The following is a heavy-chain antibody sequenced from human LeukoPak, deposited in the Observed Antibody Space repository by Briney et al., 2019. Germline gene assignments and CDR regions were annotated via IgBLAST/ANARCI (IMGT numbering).Heavy chain of an antibody. J-gene: IGHJ6*03. CDR1: GFTFSGSA. Sequence: PGGSLRLSCAASGFTFSGSAMHWVRQASGKGLECVGRIRSKANSYATAYAASVKGRFTISRDDSKNTAYLQMNSLKTEDTAVYYCTTPELQYGDYYYYYYMDVWGKGTTVTVSS. V-gene: IGHV3-73*01. CDR3: TTPELQYGDYYYYYYMDV. D-gene: IGHD4-17*01. CDR2: IRSKANSYAT.